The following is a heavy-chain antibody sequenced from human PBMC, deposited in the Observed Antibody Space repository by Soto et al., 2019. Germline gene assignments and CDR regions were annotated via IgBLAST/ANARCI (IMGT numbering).Heavy chain of an antibody. CDR1: GYTFHSYA. J-gene: IGHJ3*01. CDR2: ISAGNGNT. CDR3: ARPVASCAYTYGPLVCAFDL. Sequence: ASVKVSCKASGYTFHSYAMNWVRQAPGQGLEWMGWISAGNGNTVYSQKFQARVTITRDTSASTAYMELSSLRSEDTAVYYCARPVASCAYTYGPLVCAFDLWGQGTMVTASS. D-gene: IGHD5-18*01. V-gene: IGHV1-3*01.